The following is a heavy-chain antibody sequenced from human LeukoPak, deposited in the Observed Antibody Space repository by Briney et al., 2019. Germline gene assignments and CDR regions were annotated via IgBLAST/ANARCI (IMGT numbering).Heavy chain of an antibody. CDR1: GFTFSNYA. Sequence: GGSLRLSCAASGFTFSNYAMSWVRQAPGKGLEWVSAISGSGVSTYYADSVKGRFTISRDNSKNTLYLQMNGLRAEDTAIYYCAKDPRGYYYGMDVWGKGTTVTVSS. D-gene: IGHD3-10*01. J-gene: IGHJ6*04. V-gene: IGHV3-23*01. CDR3: AKDPRGYYYGMDV. CDR2: ISGSGVST.